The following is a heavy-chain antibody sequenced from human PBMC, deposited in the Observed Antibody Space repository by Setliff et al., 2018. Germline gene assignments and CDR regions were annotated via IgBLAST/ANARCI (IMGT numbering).Heavy chain of an antibody. Sequence: SETLSLTCTLSGDSISDISYYWGFIRQSPGKGPEWIGSIYYSGTAYYNPSLESRVTMFVDTSKNQFSLRLNSVTAADTAVYYCARHFYPPDFFAHWGQGLLVTVSS. D-gene: IGHD3-3*01. J-gene: IGHJ4*02. CDR1: GDSISDISYY. CDR3: ARHFYPPDFFAH. CDR2: IYYSGTA. V-gene: IGHV4-39*01.